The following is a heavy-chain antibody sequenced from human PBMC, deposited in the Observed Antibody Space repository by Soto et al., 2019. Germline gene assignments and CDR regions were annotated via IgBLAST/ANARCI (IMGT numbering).Heavy chain of an antibody. D-gene: IGHD3-10*01. V-gene: IGHV1-69*13. J-gene: IGHJ6*02. CDR2: IIPIFGTA. CDR3: ARGIDYYGSGSSYYYYGMDV. Sequence: SVKVSCKASGGTFSSYAISWVRQAPGQGLEWMGGIIPIFGTANYAQKFQGRVTITADESTSTAYMELSSLRSEDTAVYYCARGIDYYGSGSSYYYYGMDVWGQGTTVTVSS. CDR1: GGTFSSYA.